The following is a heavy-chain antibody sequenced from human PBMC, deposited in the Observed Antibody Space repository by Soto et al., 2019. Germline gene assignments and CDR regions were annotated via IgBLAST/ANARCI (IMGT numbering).Heavy chain of an antibody. Sequence: SETLSLTCTVSGGSISSYYWSWIRQPPGKGLEWIGYIYYSGSTNYNPSLKSRVTISVDTSKNQFSLKLSSVTAADTAVYYCARLVRGVRGVIIDYWGQGTLVTVSS. CDR3: ARLVRGVRGVIIDY. CDR2: IYYSGST. J-gene: IGHJ4*02. V-gene: IGHV4-59*08. D-gene: IGHD3-10*01. CDR1: GGSISSYY.